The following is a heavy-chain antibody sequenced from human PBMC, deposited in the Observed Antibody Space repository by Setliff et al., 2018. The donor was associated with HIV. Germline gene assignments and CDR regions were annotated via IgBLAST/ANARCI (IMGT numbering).Heavy chain of an antibody. D-gene: IGHD3-22*01. CDR3: TTTDPYYYDSSGYYKPRYYYYLDV. Sequence: PGGSLRLSCAGSGFTFGSYAMTWVRRAPGKGLEWVGRIKSKTDGGTTDYAAPVKDRFTISRDDSRNTLYLHMNSLKIEDTAVYFCTTTDPYYYDSSGYYKPRYYYYLDVWGKGTTVTVSS. CDR1: GFTFGSYA. V-gene: IGHV3-15*01. CDR2: IKSKTDGGTT. J-gene: IGHJ6*03.